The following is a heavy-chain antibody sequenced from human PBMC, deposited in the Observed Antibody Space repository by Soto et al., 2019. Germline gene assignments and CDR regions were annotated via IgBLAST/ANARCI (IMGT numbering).Heavy chain of an antibody. D-gene: IGHD1-1*01. V-gene: IGHV4-31*03. CDR3: ARDLPRGGIDP. Sequence: SETLSLTCTVSGGSISSGGYYWSWIRQHPGKGLEWIGYIYYSGSTYYNPSLESRVTISVDTSKNQFSLKLSSVTAADTAVYYCARDLPRGGIDPWGQGTLVTVSS. J-gene: IGHJ5*02. CDR1: GGSISSGGYY. CDR2: IYYSGST.